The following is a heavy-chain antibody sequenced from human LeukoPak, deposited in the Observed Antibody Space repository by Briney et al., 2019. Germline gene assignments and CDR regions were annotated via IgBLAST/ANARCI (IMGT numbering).Heavy chain of an antibody. D-gene: IGHD5-12*01. CDR3: ARLRGYSGYEIDY. Sequence: SETLSLTCSVSGGSIRSDRHYWGWIRQPPGKGLERIGSIYYSGSTYYNPSLEGRVTISVDTSKYQFSLKLSSVTAADTAVYYCARLRGYSGYEIDYWGQGTLVTVSS. CDR2: IYYSGST. J-gene: IGHJ4*02. V-gene: IGHV4-39*01. CDR1: GGSIRSDRHY.